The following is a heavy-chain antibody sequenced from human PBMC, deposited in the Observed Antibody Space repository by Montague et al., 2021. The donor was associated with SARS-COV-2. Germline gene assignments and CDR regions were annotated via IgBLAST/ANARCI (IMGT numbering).Heavy chain of an antibody. Sequence: SETLSLTCSVSGGSICSYFWSWIRQPAGKGLEWIGRIYPSGGIFYSGPINYHPSLKSRITVSIYSSRHQFSLSLNSVTAADTAVYFWARDSDFSSWHEAEDYFDYWGQGTLVAVSS. V-gene: IGHV4-4*07. CDR2: IYPSGGI. CDR3: ARDSDFSSWHEAEDYFDY. D-gene: IGHD6-13*01. CDR1: GGSICSYF. J-gene: IGHJ4*02.